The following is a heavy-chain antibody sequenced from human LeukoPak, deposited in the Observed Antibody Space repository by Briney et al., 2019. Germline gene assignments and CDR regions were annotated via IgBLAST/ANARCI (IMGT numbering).Heavy chain of an antibody. J-gene: IGHJ4*02. Sequence: ASVKVSCKASGYTFTSYDINWVRQATGQGLEWMGWMNPNSGNTGYAQKFQGRVTMTRNTSISTAYMELSSLRSEDTAVYYCARSNLYSGSYYDMYYFDYWGQGTLVTVSS. CDR1: GYTFTSYD. V-gene: IGHV1-8*01. CDR3: ARSNLYSGSYYDMYYFDY. CDR2: MNPNSGNT. D-gene: IGHD1-26*01.